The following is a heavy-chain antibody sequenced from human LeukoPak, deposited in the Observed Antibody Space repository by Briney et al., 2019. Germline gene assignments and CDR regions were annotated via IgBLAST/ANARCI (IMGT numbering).Heavy chain of an antibody. CDR2: VYYTGST. V-gene: IGHV4-59*01. CDR1: GGSISPYY. J-gene: IGHJ3*02. Sequence: KTSETLSLTCTVSGGSISPYYWSWIRQPPGKGLEWIGYVYYTGSTYYNPSLKSRVTILIDTSKNQFSLKLTSVTAADTAVYYCARAYYYGSGTFDIWGQGTMVTVSS. D-gene: IGHD3-10*01. CDR3: ARAYYYGSGTFDI.